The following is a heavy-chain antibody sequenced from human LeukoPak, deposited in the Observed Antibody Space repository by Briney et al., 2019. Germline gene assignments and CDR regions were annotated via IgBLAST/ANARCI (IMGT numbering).Heavy chain of an antibody. J-gene: IGHJ4*02. CDR1: GFTFSYYG. V-gene: IGHV3-30*18. Sequence: PGGSLRLSCAASGFTFSYYGMHRVRQAPGKGLEWVAVISYDGSNRYFADSVKGRFTISRDNSENTLYLRMNSLRAEDTAVYYCAKAELAYCATDCYSDFDYWGQGTLVTVSS. CDR2: ISYDGSNR. CDR3: AKAELAYCATDCYSDFDY. D-gene: IGHD2-21*02.